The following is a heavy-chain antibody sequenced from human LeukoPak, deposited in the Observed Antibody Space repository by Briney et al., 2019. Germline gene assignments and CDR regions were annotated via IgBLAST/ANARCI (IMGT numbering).Heavy chain of an antibody. V-gene: IGHV1-69*13. CDR2: IIPIFGTA. CDR1: GGTFSSYA. D-gene: IGHD6-19*01. CDR3: ARGPAYSSGWYGDYYYYMDV. J-gene: IGHJ6*03. Sequence: SVKVSCKASGGTFSSYAISWVRQAPGQGLEWMGGIIPIFGTANYAQKFQGRVTITADESTSTAYMELSSLRSEDTAVYYCARGPAYSSGWYGDYYYYMDVWGKGTTDTVSS.